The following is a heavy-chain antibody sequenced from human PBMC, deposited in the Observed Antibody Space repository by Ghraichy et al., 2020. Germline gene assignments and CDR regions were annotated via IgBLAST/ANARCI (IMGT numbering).Heavy chain of an antibody. D-gene: IGHD3/OR15-3a*01. Sequence: GESLNISCAASGFTFDGYPMHWVRQAPGKGLEWVAVISYDGGNKYYADSVKGRFTISRDNSKDTLYLRMDSLRPEDTAGYYCARARFRTIARTGPYYYGIDVWGQGTTVTVSS. J-gene: IGHJ6*02. CDR3: ARARFRTIARTGPYYYGIDV. V-gene: IGHV3-30-3*01. CDR1: GFTFDGYP. CDR2: ISYDGGNK.